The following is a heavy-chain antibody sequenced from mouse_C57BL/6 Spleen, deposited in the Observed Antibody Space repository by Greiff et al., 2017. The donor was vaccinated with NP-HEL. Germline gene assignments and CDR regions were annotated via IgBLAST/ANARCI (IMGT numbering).Heavy chain of an antibody. V-gene: IGHV5-6*01. Sequence: EVQLQESGGDLVKPGGSLKLSCAASGFTFSSYGMSWVRQTPDKRLEWVATISSGGSYTYYPDSVKGRFTISRDNAKNTLYLQMSSLKSEDTAMYYCARQGLEGFDCWGQGTTLTVSS. J-gene: IGHJ2*01. D-gene: IGHD4-1*01. CDR3: ARQGLEGFDC. CDR1: GFTFSSYG. CDR2: ISSGGSYT.